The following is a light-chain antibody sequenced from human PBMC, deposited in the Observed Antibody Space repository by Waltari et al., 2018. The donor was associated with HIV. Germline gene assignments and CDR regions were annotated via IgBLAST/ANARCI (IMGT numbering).Light chain of an antibody. Sequence: QAGLAQPPSVSKGLGQTATLSCTGNSNNVGYQGAAWLQQHQGQPPKLLSYMNNDRHSGSSERLSASRSGNSASLTITGLQPEDEADYYCSAWDSSLTAWVFGGGTKLTVL. CDR3: SAWDSSLTAWV. J-gene: IGLJ3*02. CDR1: SNNVGYQG. V-gene: IGLV10-54*01. CDR2: MNN.